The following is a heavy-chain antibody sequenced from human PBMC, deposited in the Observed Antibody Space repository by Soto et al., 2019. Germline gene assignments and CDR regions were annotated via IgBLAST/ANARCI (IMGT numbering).Heavy chain of an antibody. J-gene: IGHJ2*01. CDR3: ATDHGYWKSWYYDL. D-gene: IGHD1-1*01. CDR2: FDHEGGER. Sequence: QVHLVQSGAEVKKPGASVKVSCKVSGYSLTELSIHWVRQAPGKGLEWMGGFDHEGGERIYAQRLQGRVTMTEDTSTDTAYMEVSSLTSEDTAVDYCATDHGYWKSWYYDLWGRGTLVIVSS. V-gene: IGHV1-24*01. CDR1: GYSLTELS.